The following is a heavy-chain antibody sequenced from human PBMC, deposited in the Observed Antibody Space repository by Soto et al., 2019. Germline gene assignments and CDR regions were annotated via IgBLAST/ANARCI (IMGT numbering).Heavy chain of an antibody. CDR1: GFRFSDVA. CDR3: AKGAEGYVVSSLDS. D-gene: IGHD5-12*01. Sequence: EVQLLESGGGFVQPGGSLRLSCAASGFRFSDVAMTWVRQAPGRGLEWVSAITGTASSTYYADSVKGRFTISRDNSKNTLYLQINSLRAEDTAIYYCAKGAEGYVVSSLDSWGQGTLVTVSS. CDR2: ITGTASST. J-gene: IGHJ4*02. V-gene: IGHV3-23*01.